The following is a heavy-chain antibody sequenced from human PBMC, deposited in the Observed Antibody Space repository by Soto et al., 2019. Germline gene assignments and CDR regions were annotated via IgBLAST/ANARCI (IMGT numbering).Heavy chain of an antibody. J-gene: IGHJ3*02. D-gene: IGHD3-22*01. V-gene: IGHV2-5*02. CDR2: IYWADDE. CDR1: GFSLRTGGLG. CDR3: SHRIPYYFDSSGFYADAFDI. Sequence: QITLKESGPTLVKPTQTLTLTCTFSGFSLRTGGLGVGWIRQPPGKALEWLALIYWADDERHNPSLKSRLTITKDTSKIQVVLTMTNMCPVDTATYYCSHRIPYYFDSSGFYADAFDIWGQGTMVTVSS.